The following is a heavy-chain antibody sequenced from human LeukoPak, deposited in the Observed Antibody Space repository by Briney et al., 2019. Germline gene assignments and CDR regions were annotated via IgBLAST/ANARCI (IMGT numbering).Heavy chain of an antibody. J-gene: IGHJ6*03. D-gene: IGHD6-19*01. CDR3: ARETPSGWYGHYYYMDV. CDR2: IKQDGSEK. Sequence: GGTLRLSCAASGFTFSSYWMSWVRQAPGKGLEWVANIKQDGSEKYYVDSVKGRFTISRDNAKNSLYLQMNSLRAEDTAVYYCARETPSGWYGHYYYMDVWGKGTTVTVSS. CDR1: GFTFSSYW. V-gene: IGHV3-7*01.